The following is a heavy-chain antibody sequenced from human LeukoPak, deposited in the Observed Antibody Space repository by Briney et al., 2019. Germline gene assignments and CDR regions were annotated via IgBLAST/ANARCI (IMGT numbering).Heavy chain of an antibody. CDR3: ARTMWGFDY. V-gene: IGHV3-11*04. D-gene: IGHD7-27*01. CDR1: GFTASSNY. CDR2: ISSSGSII. Sequence: GGSLRLSCAVSGFTASSNYMSWVRQAPGKGLEWVSYISSSGSIICYADSVKGRFTISRDNAKRSLFLQMNSLRVEDTAVYYCARTMWGFDYWGQGTLVTVSS. J-gene: IGHJ4*02.